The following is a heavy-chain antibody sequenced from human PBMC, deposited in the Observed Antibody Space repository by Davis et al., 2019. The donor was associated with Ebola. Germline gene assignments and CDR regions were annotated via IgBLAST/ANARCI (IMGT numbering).Heavy chain of an antibody. J-gene: IGHJ4*02. V-gene: IGHV3-66*01. Sequence: GGSLRLSCAASGFTVSSNYMSWVRQAPGKGLEWVSVIYSGGSTYYADSVKGRFTISRDNSKNTLYLQMNSLRAEDTAVYYCARIRWLRGYYFDYWGQGTLVTVSS. CDR2: IYSGGST. CDR3: ARIRWLRGYYFDY. CDR1: GFTVSSNY. D-gene: IGHD4-17*01.